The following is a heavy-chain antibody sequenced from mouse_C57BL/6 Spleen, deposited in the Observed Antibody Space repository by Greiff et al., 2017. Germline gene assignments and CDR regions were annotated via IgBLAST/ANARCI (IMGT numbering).Heavy chain of an antibody. V-gene: IGHV1-82*01. CDR3: ARPGGGDAMDY. J-gene: IGHJ4*01. CDR2: IYPGDGDT. Sequence: QVQLQQSGPELVKPGASVKISCKASGYAFSSSWMNWVKQRPGKGLEWIGRIYPGDGDTNYNGKFKGKATLTADKSSSTAYMQLSSLTSEDSAVYFCARPGGGDAMDYWGQGTSVTVSS. CDR1: GYAFSSSW.